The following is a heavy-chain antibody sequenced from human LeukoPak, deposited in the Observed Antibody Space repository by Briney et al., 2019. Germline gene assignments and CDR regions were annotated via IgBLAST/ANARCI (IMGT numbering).Heavy chain of an antibody. Sequence: GGSLRLSCAASRFTFTGFTMNWVRQAPGKGLEWVSSISSGSIYIYYADSLKGRFTISRDNAENSLYLQMNSLRAEDTAVYYCATCLWAPGSYYYMDVWGIGTTVTVSS. D-gene: IGHD2/OR15-2a*01. CDR2: ISSGSIYI. CDR1: RFTFTGFT. J-gene: IGHJ6*03. CDR3: ATCLWAPGSYYYMDV. V-gene: IGHV3-21*01.